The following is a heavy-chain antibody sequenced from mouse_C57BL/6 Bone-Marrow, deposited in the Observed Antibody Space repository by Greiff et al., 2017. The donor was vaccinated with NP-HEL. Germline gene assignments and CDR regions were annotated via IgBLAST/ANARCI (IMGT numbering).Heavy chain of an antibody. J-gene: IGHJ2*01. CDR1: GYAFSSSW. V-gene: IGHV1-82*01. D-gene: IGHD2-3*01. CDR2: IYPGDGDT. CDR3: ASLYDGH. Sequence: QVQLQQSGPELVKPGASVKISCKASGYAFSSSWMNWVKQRPGKGLEWIGRIYPGDGDTNYNGKFKGKATLTVDKSSSTAHMELRSLTSEDSAVYYCASLYDGHWGQGTTLTVSS.